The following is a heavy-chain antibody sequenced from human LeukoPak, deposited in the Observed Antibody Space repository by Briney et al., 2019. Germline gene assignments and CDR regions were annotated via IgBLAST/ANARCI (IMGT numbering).Heavy chain of an antibody. CDR1: GGSMSNYY. CDR3: ARHDSSGYNFLDY. V-gene: IGHV4-59*08. CDR2: IFSSGSS. D-gene: IGHD5-24*01. Sequence: PSETLSLSCSVSGGSMSNYYWSWIRQPPGKGLEYIGYIFSSGSSHYNPSLKSRVTMSVDTSKNQLSLKLSSVTAADTAVYYCARHDSSGYNFLDYWGQGTLVTVSS. J-gene: IGHJ4*02.